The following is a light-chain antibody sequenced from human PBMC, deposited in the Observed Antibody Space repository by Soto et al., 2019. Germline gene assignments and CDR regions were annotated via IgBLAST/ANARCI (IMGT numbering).Light chain of an antibody. CDR3: ETWNANTWV. CDR1: SGHSEYT. V-gene: IGLV4-60*01. J-gene: IGLJ3*02. CDR2: LENTGTY. Sequence: LTQSSSASASLGSSVKFTCTLSSGHSEYTIAWHQQLPGKAPRYLMMLENTGTYNKGTGVPDRVSGSSSGAYRYLTISNLQSEDEADYYCETWNANTWVIGAGTKLTVL.